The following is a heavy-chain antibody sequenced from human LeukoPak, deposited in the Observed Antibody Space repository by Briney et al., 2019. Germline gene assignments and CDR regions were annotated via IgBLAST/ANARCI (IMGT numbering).Heavy chain of an antibody. V-gene: IGHV3-21*06. J-gene: IGHJ4*02. D-gene: IGHD7-27*01. Sequence: GGSLRLSCAAYGFIFSSYSMNWVRQAPGKGLEWVSSISSGGSYIYYADSVRGRFTISRDNAKNSLYLQMNSLRAEDTAVYYCARDTTGDPYLDYWGQGTLVTVSS. CDR3: ARDTTGDPYLDY. CDR2: ISSGGSYI. CDR1: GFIFSSYS.